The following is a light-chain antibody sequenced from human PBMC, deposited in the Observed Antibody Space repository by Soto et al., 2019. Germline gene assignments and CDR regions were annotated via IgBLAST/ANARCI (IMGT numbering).Light chain of an antibody. J-gene: IGKJ1*01. CDR2: GAS. V-gene: IGKV3-20*01. CDR3: QQSGSSPWT. Sequence: DIVLTQSPGTLSLSAGDRATLSCRASQSVSSNYLAWYQQKPGQTPRLLIYGASSRATGIPDRFSGSGSGTDFTLTISRLEPEDFAVYYCQQSGSSPWTFGQGTKVEIK. CDR1: QSVSSNY.